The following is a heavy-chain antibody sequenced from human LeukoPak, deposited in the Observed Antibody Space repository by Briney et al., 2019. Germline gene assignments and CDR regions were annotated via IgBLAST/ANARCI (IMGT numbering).Heavy chain of an antibody. J-gene: IGHJ4*02. CDR2: ISYDGSNK. V-gene: IGHV3-30*03. D-gene: IGHD1-26*01. Sequence: GGSLRLSCAASGFTFSSYGMHWVRQAPGKGLEWVAVISYDGSNKYYADSVKGRFTISRDNSKNTLYLQMNSLRAEDTAVYYCGIGGELQDYWAQGTLVTASS. CDR1: GFTFSSYG. CDR3: GIGGELQDY.